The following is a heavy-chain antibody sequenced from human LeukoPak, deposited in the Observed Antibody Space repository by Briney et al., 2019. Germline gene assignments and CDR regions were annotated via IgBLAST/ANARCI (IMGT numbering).Heavy chain of an antibody. CDR2: INHSGST. V-gene: IGHV4-34*01. J-gene: IGHJ4*02. D-gene: IGHD3-22*01. CDR3: ASKGTDSGGYYYGY. CDR1: GFTFSSYS. Sequence: KSGGPLRLSCAASGFTFSSYSMNWIRQPPGKGLEWIGEINHSGSTNYNPSLKSRVTISVDTSKNQFSLKLSSVTAADTAVYYCASKGTDSGGYYYGYWGQGTLVTVSS.